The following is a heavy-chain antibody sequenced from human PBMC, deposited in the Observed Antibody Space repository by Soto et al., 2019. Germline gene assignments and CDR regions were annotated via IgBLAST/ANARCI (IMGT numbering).Heavy chain of an antibody. V-gene: IGHV1-3*01. CDR3: ARPPLWGGGAFDY. Sequence: ASVKVSCKASGYTFTSYAMHWVRQAPGQRLEWMGWINAGNGNTKYSQKFQGRVTITRDTSASTAYMELSSLRSEDTAVYYCARPPLWGGGAFDYWGQGTLVTISS. CDR1: GYTFTSYA. CDR2: INAGNGNT. J-gene: IGHJ4*02. D-gene: IGHD3-16*01.